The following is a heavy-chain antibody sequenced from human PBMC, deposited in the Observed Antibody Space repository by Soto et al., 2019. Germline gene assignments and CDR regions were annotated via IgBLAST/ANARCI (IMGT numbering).Heavy chain of an antibody. Sequence: SLRLTCAASGFSFDNYAMHGVLQDPGEGLEWVSVISWNSGSIGYADPVKGRFTISRDNAKNSLFLQLKSLRTEDTALYFWGKERSGTDYFAGFDVWGQGTMVTASS. CDR1: GFSFDNYA. V-gene: IGHV3-9*01. CDR2: ISWNSGSI. J-gene: IGHJ3*01. CDR3: GKERSGTDYFAGFDV. D-gene: IGHD4-17*01.